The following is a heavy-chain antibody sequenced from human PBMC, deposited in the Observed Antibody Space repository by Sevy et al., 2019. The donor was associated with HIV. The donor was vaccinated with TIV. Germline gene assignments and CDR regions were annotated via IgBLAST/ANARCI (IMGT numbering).Heavy chain of an antibody. CDR1: GFTFSSFS. J-gene: IGHJ6*02. Sequence: GESLKISCAASGFTFSSFSMNWVRQAPWKGLEWVAYISSSRSTIYYADSVKGRFTISRDNAKNSLYLQMNSLRDEDTAVYYCARGTPAIAVAGYGMDVWGQGTTVTVSS. D-gene: IGHD6-19*01. CDR2: ISSSRSTI. CDR3: ARGTPAIAVAGYGMDV. V-gene: IGHV3-48*02.